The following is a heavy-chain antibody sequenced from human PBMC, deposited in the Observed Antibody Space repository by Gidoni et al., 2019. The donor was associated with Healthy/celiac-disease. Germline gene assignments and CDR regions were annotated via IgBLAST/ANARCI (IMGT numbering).Heavy chain of an antibody. D-gene: IGHD3-22*01. CDR3: ARATYYYDSSGHTHITLPDI. CDR2: ISSSSSYI. J-gene: IGHJ3*02. CDR1: GFTFSSYS. V-gene: IGHV3-21*01. Sequence: EVQLVESGGGLVKPGGSLRLSCAASGFTFSSYSMNWVRQAPGKGLEWVSSISSSSSYIYYADSVKGRFTISRDNAKNSLYLQMNSLRAEDTAVYYCARATYYYDSSGHTHITLPDIWGQGTMVTVSS.